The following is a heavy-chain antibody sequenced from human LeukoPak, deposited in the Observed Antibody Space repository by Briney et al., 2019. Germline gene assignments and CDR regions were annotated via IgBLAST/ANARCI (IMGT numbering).Heavy chain of an antibody. Sequence: PGGSLRLSCAASGFTFSSYGMHWVRQAPGKGLEWVAVISYDGSNKYYADSVKGRFTISRDNSKNTLYLQMNSLRAEDTAVYYCAKGIREYWTNYWGQGTLVTVSS. D-gene: IGHD2-8*02. CDR1: GFTFSSYG. CDR2: ISYDGSNK. V-gene: IGHV3-30*18. J-gene: IGHJ4*02. CDR3: AKGIREYWTNY.